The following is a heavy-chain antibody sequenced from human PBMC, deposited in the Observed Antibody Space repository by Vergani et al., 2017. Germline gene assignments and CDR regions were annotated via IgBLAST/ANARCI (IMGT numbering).Heavy chain of an antibody. CDR2: IFYSGST. V-gene: IGHV4-59*01. Sequence: QVQLQESGPGLVKPSETLSLTCTVSGGSISSYYWSWIRQPPGKGLEWIGYIFYSGSTNYNPSLKSRVTISVDTSKNQFSLKLSSVTAADTAVYYCARETYYYESSGYYPLFDYWGQGTLVTVSS. CDR1: GGSISSYY. CDR3: ARETYYYESSGYYPLFDY. D-gene: IGHD3-22*01. J-gene: IGHJ4*02.